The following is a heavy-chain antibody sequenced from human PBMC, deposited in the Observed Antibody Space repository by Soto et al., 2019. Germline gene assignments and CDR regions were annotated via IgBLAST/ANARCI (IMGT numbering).Heavy chain of an antibody. CDR2: ISYDGSNK. D-gene: IGHD2-15*01. CDR3: AKDFTDPGYFDY. V-gene: IGHV3-30*18. CDR1: GFTFSSYG. Sequence: QVQLVESGGGVVQPGRSLRLSCAASGFTFSSYGMHWVRQAPGKGLEWVAVISYDGSNKYYADSVKGRFTISRDNSKNTLYLQMNSLRAEDTAVYYCAKDFTDPGYFDYWGQGTLVTVSS. J-gene: IGHJ4*02.